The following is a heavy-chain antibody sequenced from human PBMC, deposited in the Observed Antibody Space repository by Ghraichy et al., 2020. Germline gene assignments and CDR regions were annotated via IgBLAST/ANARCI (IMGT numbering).Heavy chain of an antibody. D-gene: IGHD3-10*01. J-gene: IGHJ6*02. V-gene: IGHV1-69*02. CDR2: IIPLIGVT. CDR3: ATHPPLVRGVGGMDV. Sequence: SVKVSCKASGGSFTHSTVSWVRQAPGQGLEWMGSIIPLIGVTNYAQNLRGRVTINADKSTSTAYMELSSLRSDDTAVYYCATHPPLVRGVGGMDVWGQGTTVTVSS. CDR1: GGSFTHST.